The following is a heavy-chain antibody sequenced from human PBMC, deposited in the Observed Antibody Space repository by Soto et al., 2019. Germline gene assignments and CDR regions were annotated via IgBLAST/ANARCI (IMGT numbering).Heavy chain of an antibody. Sequence: TSETLSLTCAVYGGSFSGYYWSWIRQPPGKGLEWIGEINHSGSTNYNPSLKSRVTISVDTSKNQFSLKLSSVTAADTVVYYCARGHRSPYCMGGSCDRYSLEKYDYWGQGTLVTVAS. CDR1: GGSFSGYY. CDR3: ARGHRSPYCMGGSCDRYSLEKYDY. V-gene: IGHV4-34*01. CDR2: INHSGST. D-gene: IGHD2-15*01. J-gene: IGHJ4*02.